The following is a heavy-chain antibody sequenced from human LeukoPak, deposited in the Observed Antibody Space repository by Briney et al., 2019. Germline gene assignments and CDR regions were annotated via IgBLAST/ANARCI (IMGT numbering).Heavy chain of an antibody. V-gene: IGHV1-2*02. CDR1: GYTITGYY. CDR2: ISPSSGGT. J-gene: IGHJ3*02. Sequence: GASVKVSCKASGYTITGYYMHWVRQAPGQGLEWMGWISPSSGGTNYAQKFQGRVTMTRDTSISTAYMELSRLRSDDTAVYFCARVVVPADNVGAFDIWGQGTMVTVSS. D-gene: IGHD2-2*01. CDR3: ARVVVPADNVGAFDI.